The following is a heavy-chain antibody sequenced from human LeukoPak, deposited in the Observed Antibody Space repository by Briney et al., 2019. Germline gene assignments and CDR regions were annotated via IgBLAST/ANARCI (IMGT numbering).Heavy chain of an antibody. J-gene: IGHJ5*02. CDR3: ARVRFVAVARWGPVDP. CDR1: GGSISSGGYS. V-gene: IGHV4-30-4*07. Sequence: PSQTLSLTCTVSGGSISSGGYSWSWIRQPPGKGLEWIGYIYYSGSTYYNPSLKSRLSISVDTSKNQFSLRLSSVTAADTAVYYCARVRFVAVARWGPVDPWGQGTLVTVSS. D-gene: IGHD6-19*01. CDR2: IYYSGST.